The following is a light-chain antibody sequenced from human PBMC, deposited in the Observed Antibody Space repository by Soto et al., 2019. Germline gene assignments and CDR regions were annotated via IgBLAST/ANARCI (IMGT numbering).Light chain of an antibody. Sequence: DIQMTQSPSTPYASVGDRVNITCRASQSASTFLAWYQQKPGQAPKLLIYDASTLQSGVPSRFSASGSGTEFALTINNLQREDFATYYCQESFFTLGTFGRGTKV. CDR2: DAS. V-gene: IGKV1-5*01. CDR3: QESFFTLGT. J-gene: IGKJ1*01. CDR1: QSASTF.